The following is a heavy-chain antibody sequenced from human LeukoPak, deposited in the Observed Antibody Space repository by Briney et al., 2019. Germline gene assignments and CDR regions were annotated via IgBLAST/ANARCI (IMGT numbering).Heavy chain of an antibody. J-gene: IGHJ4*02. CDR2: ISAYNGNT. D-gene: IGHD2-2*01. V-gene: IGHV1-18*04. CDR1: GYTFTGYY. Sequence: ASVKVSCKASGYTFTGYYMHWVRQAPGQGLEWMGWISAYNGNTNYAQKFQGRVIMTTDTSTSTAYMELRSLRSDDTAVYYCAREYPCTSSSCSDYWGQGTLVTVSS. CDR3: AREYPCTSSSCSDY.